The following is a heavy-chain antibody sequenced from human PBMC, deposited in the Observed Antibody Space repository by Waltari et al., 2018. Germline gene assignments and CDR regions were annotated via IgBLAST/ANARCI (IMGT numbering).Heavy chain of an antibody. J-gene: IGHJ4*02. CDR2: ISPVYTT. CDR3: AQYNHGSYEPPLRH. D-gene: IGHD3-3*01. V-gene: IGHV3-23*01. Sequence: HLLESGGRLVQPGGSLRLSCAASGFSFSNSVLGWVRQPPGPRLGWVSSISPVYTTFYAQSVRGRFIISRDASRTTVYLQMNSLSAEDTAVYYCAQYNHGSYEPPLRHWGQGTLVTVSS. CDR1: GFSFSNSV.